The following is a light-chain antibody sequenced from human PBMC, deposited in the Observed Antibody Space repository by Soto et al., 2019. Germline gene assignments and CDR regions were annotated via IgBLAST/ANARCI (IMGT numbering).Light chain of an antibody. CDR2: DVS. Sequence: DIQRTQSPSTLSASVGDRVTITCRASQNIERWLAWYQQKPGKAPKLLLYDVSSLESGVPSRFSGSGSATEFILTINGLQPDDFATYFCQQFKSDTWTFGQGTKVDSK. CDR1: QNIERW. J-gene: IGKJ1*01. CDR3: QQFKSDTWT. V-gene: IGKV1-5*01.